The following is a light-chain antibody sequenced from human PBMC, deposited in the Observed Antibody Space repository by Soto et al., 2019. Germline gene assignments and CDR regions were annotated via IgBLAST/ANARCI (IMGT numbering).Light chain of an antibody. Sequence: EIVMTQSPATLSVSPGERATLSCRAAQSVGSNLAWYQQKPGQAPRLLIYGASTRATRIPVRFSGSGSGTEFTLTISSLQSEDFVVYYCQQYNDWPYTFCQGTKLEIK. V-gene: IGKV3-15*01. CDR2: GAS. CDR1: QSVGSN. CDR3: QQYNDWPYT. J-gene: IGKJ2*01.